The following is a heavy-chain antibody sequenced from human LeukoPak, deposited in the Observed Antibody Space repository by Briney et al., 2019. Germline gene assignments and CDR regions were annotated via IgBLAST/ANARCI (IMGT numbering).Heavy chain of an antibody. CDR2: MDRHTDI. Sequence: PGGSLRLSCTASGFTFSNFGVNWVRQAPGKGLEWVSCMDRHTDIYYANSVRGRFTISRDNAKNSVFLQMNRLTVEDTAVYYCVGDPTTNHFQYFQYWGQGALVTVSS. CDR3: VGDPTTNHFQYFQY. CDR1: GFTFSNFG. D-gene: IGHD1-26*01. V-gene: IGHV3-69-1*02. J-gene: IGHJ1*01.